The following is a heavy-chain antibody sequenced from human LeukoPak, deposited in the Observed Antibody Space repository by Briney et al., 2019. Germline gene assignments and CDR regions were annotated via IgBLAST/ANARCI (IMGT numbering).Heavy chain of an antibody. J-gene: IGHJ6*04. D-gene: IGHD4-17*01. V-gene: IGHV3-30*18. CDR2: ISYDGSNK. CDR3: AKDLGTVTTDYYYGMDV. Sequence: GRSLRLSCGASGFTFSSYGMHWVRQTPGKGLEWVAVISYDGSNKYYADSVKGRFTISRDNSKNTLYLQMNSLRAEDTAVYYCAKDLGTVTTDYYYGMDVWGKGTTVTVSS. CDR1: GFTFSSYG.